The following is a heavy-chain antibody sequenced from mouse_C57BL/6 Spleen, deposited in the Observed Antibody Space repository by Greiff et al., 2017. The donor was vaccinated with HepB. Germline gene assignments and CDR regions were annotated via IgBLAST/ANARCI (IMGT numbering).Heavy chain of an antibody. CDR3: AREVPYGYDGGAWFAY. CDR2: INPNNGGT. D-gene: IGHD2-2*01. V-gene: IGHV1-26*01. CDR1: GYTFTDYY. Sequence: VQLQQSGPELVKPGASVKISCKASGYTFTDYYMNWVKQSHGKSLEWIGDINPNNGGTSYNQKFKGKATLTVDKSSSTAYMELRSLTSEDSAVYYCAREVPYGYDGGAWFAYWGQGTLVTVSA. J-gene: IGHJ3*01.